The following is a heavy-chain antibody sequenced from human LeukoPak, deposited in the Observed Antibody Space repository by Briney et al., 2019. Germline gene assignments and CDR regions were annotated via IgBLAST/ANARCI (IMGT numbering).Heavy chain of an antibody. D-gene: IGHD3-3*01. V-gene: IGHV4-4*07. Sequence: SETLSLTCTVSGGSISSFYWSWIRQPAGKGLEWIGRIYTSGSTNYYPSLKSRVTISVDTSKNQFSLKLSSVTAADTAVYYCARGGHYDFWSGYPLNFDYWGQGTLVTVSS. CDR2: IYTSGST. CDR1: GGSISSFY. J-gene: IGHJ4*02. CDR3: ARGGHYDFWSGYPLNFDY.